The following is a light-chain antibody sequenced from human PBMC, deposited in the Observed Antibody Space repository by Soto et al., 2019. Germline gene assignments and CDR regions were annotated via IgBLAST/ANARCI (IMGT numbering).Light chain of an antibody. J-gene: IGKJ4*01. CDR1: QGVGRF. V-gene: IGKV3-11*01. CDR2: DAS. CDR3: QPRGGWPLT. Sequence: EIVLTQSPATLSLSPGERAALSCRASQGVGRFLAWYQQKPGQAPRLLIYDASNQATGIPARFSGSGSETDFTLAIDTLEPEDFAVYYCQPRGGWPLTFGGGTKVEIK.